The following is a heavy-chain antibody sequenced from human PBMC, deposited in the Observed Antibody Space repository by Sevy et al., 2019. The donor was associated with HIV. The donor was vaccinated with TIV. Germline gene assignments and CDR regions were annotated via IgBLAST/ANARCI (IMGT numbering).Heavy chain of an antibody. D-gene: IGHD6-19*01. CDR3: ARSVLAVAGSYGMDV. V-gene: IGHV3-30*04. J-gene: IGHJ6*02. CDR1: GFTFSNYV. Sequence: GGSLRLSCAASGFTFSNYVMHWVRQAPGKGLEWVTFIASYGNEKDYADSVKGRFTISRDNSKNTLYLQINSLRPEDTAVYYCARSVLAVAGSYGMDVWGQGTTVTVSS. CDR2: IASYGNEK.